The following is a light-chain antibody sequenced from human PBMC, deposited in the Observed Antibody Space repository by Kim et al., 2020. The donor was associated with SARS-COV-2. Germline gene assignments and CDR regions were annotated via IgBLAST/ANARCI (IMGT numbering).Light chain of an antibody. J-gene: IGLJ3*02. CDR3: CSYAGISTSWL. CDR2: EGN. Sequence: QSALTQSASVSGSPGQSITISCSGTSSDIGSYNLVSWYQQHPGKVPKLMVYEGNKRPSGVSNRFSGSKSGNTAYLTISGLQTEDEADYYCCSYAGISTSWLFGGGTQLTVL. V-gene: IGLV2-23*01. CDR1: SSDIGSYNL.